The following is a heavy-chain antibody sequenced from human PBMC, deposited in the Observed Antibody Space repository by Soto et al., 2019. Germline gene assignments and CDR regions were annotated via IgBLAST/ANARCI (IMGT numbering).Heavy chain of an antibody. V-gene: IGHV1-8*01. Sequence: GASVKVSCKASGYTFTSYDINWVRQATGQGLEWMGWMNPNSGNTGYAQKFQGRVTMTRNTSISTAYMELSSLRSEDTAVYYCARGVSLRSGSPPCYWGQGTLVTVSS. D-gene: IGHD1-26*01. CDR3: ARGVSLRSGSPPCY. J-gene: IGHJ4*02. CDR2: MNPNSGNT. CDR1: GYTFTSYD.